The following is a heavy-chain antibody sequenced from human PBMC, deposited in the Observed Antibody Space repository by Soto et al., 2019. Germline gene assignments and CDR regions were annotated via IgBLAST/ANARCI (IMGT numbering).Heavy chain of an antibody. CDR1: GYTFTSYY. CDR2: MNPNSGNT. Sequence: ASVKVSCKASGYTFTSYYMHWVRQAPGQGLEWMGIMNPNSGNTGYAQKFQGRVTMTRNTSISTAYMELSSLRSEDTAVYYCERGRERYDYWGQGTLVTVSS. D-gene: IGHD1-26*01. CDR3: ERGRERYDY. J-gene: IGHJ4*02. V-gene: IGHV1-8*02.